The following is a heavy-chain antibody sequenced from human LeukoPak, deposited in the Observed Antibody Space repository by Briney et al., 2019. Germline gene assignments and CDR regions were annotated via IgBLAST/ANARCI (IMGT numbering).Heavy chain of an antibody. J-gene: IGHJ4*02. Sequence: KPSETLSLTCTVSGGSISSYYWSWIRQPPGKGLEWIGYIYYSGSTNYNPSLKSRATISVDTSKNQFSLKLSSVTAADTAVYYCARFYHDYAFDYWGQGTLVTVSS. V-gene: IGHV4-59*08. CDR3: ARFYHDYAFDY. CDR2: IYYSGST. CDR1: GGSISSYY. D-gene: IGHD4-17*01.